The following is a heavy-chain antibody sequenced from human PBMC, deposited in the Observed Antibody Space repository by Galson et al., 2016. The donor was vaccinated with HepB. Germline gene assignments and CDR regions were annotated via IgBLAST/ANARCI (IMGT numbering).Heavy chain of an antibody. CDR1: GGTFSSYA. V-gene: IGHV1-69*13. J-gene: IGHJ6*02. Sequence: SVKVSCKASGGTFSSYAISWVRQAPGQGLEWMGGITPIFGTTNYAQRFQGRITITADESTSTAYRELSSLRSEDTAVYYCARDAALVATEFYFGMDFWCQGTTVTVSS. CDR3: ARDAALVATEFYFGMDF. CDR2: ITPIFGTT. D-gene: IGHD2-15*01.